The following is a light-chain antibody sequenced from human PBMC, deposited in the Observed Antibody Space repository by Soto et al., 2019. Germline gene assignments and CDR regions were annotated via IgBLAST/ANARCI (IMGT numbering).Light chain of an antibody. CDR1: QSMSGW. V-gene: IGKV1-5*01. CDR3: QQYNTYST. J-gene: IGKJ1*01. CDR2: EAS. Sequence: DIQMTQSPSALSSSVGDSVTMTFRASQSMSGWLAWYQQKPGKAPKLLIYEASSLETGVPSRFSGSGSGTEFTLTISSLQPDDFATYYCQQYNTYSTFGQGTKVDIK.